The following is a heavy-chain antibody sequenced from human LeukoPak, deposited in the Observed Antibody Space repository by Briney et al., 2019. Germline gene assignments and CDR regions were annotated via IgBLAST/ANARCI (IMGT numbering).Heavy chain of an antibody. CDR2: ISYDGRNK. D-gene: IGHD5-18*01. V-gene: IGHV3-30*14. J-gene: IGHJ4*02. CDR3: AREIRRGYTYGFDY. CDR1: GFTFSSYA. Sequence: GGSLRLSCAASGFTFSSYAVHWVRQAPGKGLEWVAVISYDGRNKYYADSVKGRFIISRDNSKNTLFLQMNSLRAEDTAVYYCAREIRRGYTYGFDYWGQGTLVTVSS.